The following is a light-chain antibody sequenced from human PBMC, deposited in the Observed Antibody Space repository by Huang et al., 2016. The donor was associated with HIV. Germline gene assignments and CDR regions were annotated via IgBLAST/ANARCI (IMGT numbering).Light chain of an antibody. CDR2: GST. J-gene: IGKJ4*01. CDR1: QSVSTN. Sequence: IVMTQSPATLPVSPGGRATLSCKASQSVSTNLAWYQQKPVQAPRLIIYGSTTRATGVPARFSGSGSGTDFTLTINSLQSEDFGFYYCQQYNNWHLTFGGGTKV. V-gene: IGKV3-15*01. CDR3: QQYNNWHLT.